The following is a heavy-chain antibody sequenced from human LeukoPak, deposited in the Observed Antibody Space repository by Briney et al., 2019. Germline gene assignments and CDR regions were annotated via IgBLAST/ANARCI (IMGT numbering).Heavy chain of an antibody. J-gene: IGHJ5*02. CDR3: ARDVPHNWFDT. CDR2: INSDGGGA. V-gene: IGHV3-74*01. CDR1: GIAFGNNW. Sequence: GGSLRLSCAAAGIAFGNNWMHWVRQGPGKGLVWISRINSDGGGAIYADSVKGRFTVSRDNAKNTLYLQMNSLRAEDTAVYYCARDVPHNWFDTWGQGTLVTVSS.